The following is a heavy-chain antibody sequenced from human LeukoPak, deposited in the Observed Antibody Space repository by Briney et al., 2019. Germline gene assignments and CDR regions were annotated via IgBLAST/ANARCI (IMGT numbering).Heavy chain of an antibody. CDR3: ARDFTPPHCTTPNCPRGGWFDP. V-gene: IGHV1-18*01. CDR1: DYTFSNYG. Sequence: ASVKVSYKASDYTFSNYGISWVRQAPGQGLEWMGWIHPYNVNTRYAENLQGRVTMTSDTSTSTAYMELRSLRSDDTAIYYCARDFTPPHCTTPNCPRGGWFDPWGQGTLVTVSS. CDR2: IHPYNVNT. D-gene: IGHD2-8*01. J-gene: IGHJ5*02.